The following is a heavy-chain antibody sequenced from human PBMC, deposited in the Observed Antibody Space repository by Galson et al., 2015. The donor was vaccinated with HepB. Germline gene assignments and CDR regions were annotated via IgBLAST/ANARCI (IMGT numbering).Heavy chain of an antibody. CDR3: ARVQYNRNYVAAFDV. V-gene: IGHV3-7*01. Sequence: SLRLSCAASGLTFSSYWMSWVRQAPGKGLEWVANIKQDEGEKYYVDSVKGRFTISRDNAKNSLHLQMNSLRAEDTAVYYCARVQYNRNYVAAFDVWGQGTMVTVSS. D-gene: IGHD1-7*01. J-gene: IGHJ3*01. CDR2: IKQDEGEK. CDR1: GLTFSSYW.